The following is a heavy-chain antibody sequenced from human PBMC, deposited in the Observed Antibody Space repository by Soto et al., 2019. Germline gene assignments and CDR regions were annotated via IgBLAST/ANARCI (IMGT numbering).Heavy chain of an antibody. V-gene: IGHV1-69*13. J-gene: IGHJ6*02. CDR1: GGTFSSYA. CDR2: INPTFGTA. Sequence: SVKVSCKASGGTFSSYAINWVRQAPGQGLEWMGGINPTFGTANYAQKFQGRVTITADASTSTAYMELSSLRSEDTAEYFCARSVGSCRNFSSASRCYYHGFDVWGQGTRVTVSS. CDR3: ARSVGSCRNFSSASRCYYHGFDV. D-gene: IGHD2-15*01.